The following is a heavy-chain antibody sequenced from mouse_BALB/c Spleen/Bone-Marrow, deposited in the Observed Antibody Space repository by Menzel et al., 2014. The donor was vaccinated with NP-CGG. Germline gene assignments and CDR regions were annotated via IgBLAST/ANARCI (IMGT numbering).Heavy chain of an antibody. CDR2: ISYSSST. CDR1: GDSITSGC. Sequence: EVKLVESGPSLVKPSQTLSLTCSVTGDSITSGCWNWIRKFPGNKLEYMGYISYSSSTYYNPSLKSRISITRDTSKNQYYLQLNSVTTEDTATYYCATYDGYYFDYWGQGTTLTVSS. D-gene: IGHD1-2*01. V-gene: IGHV3-8*02. CDR3: ATYDGYYFDY. J-gene: IGHJ2*01.